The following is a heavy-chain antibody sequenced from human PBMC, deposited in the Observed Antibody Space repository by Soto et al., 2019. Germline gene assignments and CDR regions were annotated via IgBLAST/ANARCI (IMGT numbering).Heavy chain of an antibody. V-gene: IGHV3-30*18. CDR1: GFTFSSYG. CDR3: AKDLEFVIVVVPAAITIWYNYMDV. CDR2: ISYDGSNK. D-gene: IGHD2-2*02. Sequence: GGSLRLSCAASGFTFSSYGMHWVRQAPGKGLEWVAVISYDGSNKYYADSVKGRFTISRDNSKNTLYLQMNSLRAEDTAVYYCAKDLEFVIVVVPAAITIWYNYMDVWGKGTTVTVSS. J-gene: IGHJ6*03.